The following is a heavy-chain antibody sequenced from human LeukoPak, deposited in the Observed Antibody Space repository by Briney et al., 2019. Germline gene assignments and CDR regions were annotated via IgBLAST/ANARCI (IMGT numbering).Heavy chain of an antibody. V-gene: IGHV4-39*07. Sequence: SETLSLTCTVSGGSISSSSYYWGWIRQPPGKGLEWIGSIYYSGSTYYNPSLKSRVTISVDTSKNQFSLKLSSVTAADTAVYYCARGGIVAVANGYFDYWGQGTLVTASS. CDR1: GGSISSSSYY. CDR2: IYYSGST. J-gene: IGHJ4*02. CDR3: ARGGIVAVANGYFDY. D-gene: IGHD6-19*01.